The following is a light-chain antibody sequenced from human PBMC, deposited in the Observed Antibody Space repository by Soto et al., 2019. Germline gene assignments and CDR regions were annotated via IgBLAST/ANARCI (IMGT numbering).Light chain of an antibody. Sequence: QSALTQPASVSGSPGQSITISCTGSSSDVGAYNFVSWYQHHPGKAPKLILYEVTTHPSWVPSRFSGYKSGNTASLTISGLQADDEANYCCSSYTSSNTPYVFGTGTKVTVL. CDR3: SSYTSSNTPYV. CDR2: EVT. CDR1: SSDVGAYNF. V-gene: IGLV2-14*01. J-gene: IGLJ1*01.